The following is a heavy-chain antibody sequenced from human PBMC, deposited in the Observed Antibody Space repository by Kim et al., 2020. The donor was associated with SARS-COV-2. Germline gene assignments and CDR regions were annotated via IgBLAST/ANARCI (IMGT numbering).Heavy chain of an antibody. CDR3: ARGGSSGYYYG. D-gene: IGHD3-22*01. CDR2: NFYTGST. V-gene: IGHV4-59*01. Sequence: SETLSLTCTVSGGSISSYYWSWIRQPPGKGLEWIGYNFYTGSTNYNTSLKSRVTISVDTSKNQFSLKLSSVTAADTAVYYCARGGSSGYYYGWGQGTLVTVSS. J-gene: IGHJ4*02. CDR1: GGSISSYY.